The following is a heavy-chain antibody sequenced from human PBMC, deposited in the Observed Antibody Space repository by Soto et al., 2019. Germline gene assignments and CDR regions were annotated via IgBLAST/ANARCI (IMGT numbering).Heavy chain of an antibody. D-gene: IGHD6-19*01. J-gene: IGHJ4*02. CDR1: GFTFSSYG. Sequence: PGGSLRLSCAASGFTFSSYGMHWVRQAPGKGLEWVAVISYDGSNKYYADSVKGRFTISRDNSKNTLHLQMNSLRAEDTAVYYCAKDGSGLWGQGTLVTVSS. CDR3: AKDGSGL. CDR2: ISYDGSNK. V-gene: IGHV3-30*18.